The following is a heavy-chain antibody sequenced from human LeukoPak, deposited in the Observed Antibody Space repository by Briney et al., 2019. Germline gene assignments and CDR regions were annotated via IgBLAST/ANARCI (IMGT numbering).Heavy chain of an antibody. V-gene: IGHV3-53*01. Sequence: GGSLRLSCAASGFTVSSNYMSWVRQAPGKGLEWVSVIYSGGSTYYADSVKGRFTISRDNSKNTLYLQMNSLSAEDPDVYYCARAGARWELIRWPYFDYWGQGTMVTVSS. CDR3: ARAGARWELIRWPYFDY. CDR1: GFTVSSNY. J-gene: IGHJ4*02. D-gene: IGHD1-26*01. CDR2: IYSGGST.